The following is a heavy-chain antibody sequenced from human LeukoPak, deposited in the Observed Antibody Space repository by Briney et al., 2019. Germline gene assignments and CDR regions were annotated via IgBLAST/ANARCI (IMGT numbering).Heavy chain of an antibody. CDR2: ISTGGST. J-gene: IGHJ4*02. D-gene: IGHD5-24*01. Sequence: PGGSLRLSCAASGFTVSSKYMSWVRQAPGKGLEWVSVISTGGSTYYADSVKGRFTISRDNSKNTVSLQMNSLRAEDMTVYYYGRGATQDEARAYFDFWGQGNGVSV. V-gene: IGHV3-66*01. CDR1: GFTVSSKY. CDR3: GRGATQDEARAYFDF.